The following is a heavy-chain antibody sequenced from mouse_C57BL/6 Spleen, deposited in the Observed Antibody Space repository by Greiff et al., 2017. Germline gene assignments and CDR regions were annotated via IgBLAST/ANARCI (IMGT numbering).Heavy chain of an antibody. J-gene: IGHJ1*03. CDR1: GFTFSDYG. Sequence: DVQLVESGGGLVKPGGSLKLSCAASGFTFSDYGMHWVRQAPEKGLEWVAYISSGSSTIYYADTVKGRFTISRDNAKNTLFLQRTSLGSEDTAMYYCARPRGRGYFDVWGTGTTVTVSS. CDR2: ISSGSSTI. V-gene: IGHV5-17*01. D-gene: IGHD1-1*01. CDR3: ARPRGRGYFDV.